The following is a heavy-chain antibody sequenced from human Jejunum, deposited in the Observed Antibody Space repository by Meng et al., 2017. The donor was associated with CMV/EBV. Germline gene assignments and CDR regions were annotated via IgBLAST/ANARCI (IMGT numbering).Heavy chain of an antibody. V-gene: IGHV4-38-2*02. J-gene: IGHJ4*02. Sequence: GYYWGWIRQSPGKGLEWIGTIYHSGSTYYNPSLKSRVTMSVDTSENHFSLRLSSVTAADTAVYYCARVSPYYEFWSGYYKYYFDYWGQGTLGTVSS. D-gene: IGHD3-3*01. CDR2: IYHSGST. CDR1: GYY. CDR3: ARVSPYYEFWSGYYKYYFDY.